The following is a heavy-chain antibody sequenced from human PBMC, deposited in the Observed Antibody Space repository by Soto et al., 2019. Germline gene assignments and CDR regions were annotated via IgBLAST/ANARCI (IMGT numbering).Heavy chain of an antibody. CDR2: ITNTGGST. CDR3: AKAGYGSGSYYTLSFDY. D-gene: IGHD3-10*01. V-gene: IGHV3-23*01. J-gene: IGHJ4*02. CDR1: GFTFSSHA. Sequence: EVQLLESGGGLVQPGGSLRLSCAGSGFTFSSHAVSWVRQAPGKGLECVSSITNTGGSTYYADSVKGRFTISRDNSKNTVYLQMNSLRAEETAVYYCAKAGYGSGSYYTLSFDYWGQGSLVTVSS.